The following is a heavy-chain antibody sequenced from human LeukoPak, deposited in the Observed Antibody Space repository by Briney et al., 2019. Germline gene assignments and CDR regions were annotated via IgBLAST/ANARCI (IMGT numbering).Heavy chain of an antibody. Sequence: ASVKVSCKASGYTFTGYYMHWVRQAPGQGLEWMGWISAYNGNTKYAQKIQGRVTMTTDTSTSTAYMELRSLRSDDTAVYYCARGPQMYYDFWSGHYYFDYWGQGTLVTVSS. CDR3: ARGPQMYYDFWSGHYYFDY. J-gene: IGHJ4*02. D-gene: IGHD3-3*01. CDR1: GYTFTGYY. V-gene: IGHV1-18*04. CDR2: ISAYNGNT.